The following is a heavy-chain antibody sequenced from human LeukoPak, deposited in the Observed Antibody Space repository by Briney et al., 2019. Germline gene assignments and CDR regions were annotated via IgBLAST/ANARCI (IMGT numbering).Heavy chain of an antibody. D-gene: IGHD2-15*01. CDR1: GFTFSSYG. V-gene: IGHV3-30*02. CDR3: ARVLRYCSGGNCYSGGLGYMDV. J-gene: IGHJ6*03. Sequence: PGGSLRLSCAASGFTFSSYGMHWVRQAPGKGLEWLAFIRYDGSNKYYADSVKGRFTISRDNSKNTLYVQMNSLRAEDTAVYYCARVLRYCSGGNCYSGGLGYMDVWGKGTTVTISS. CDR2: IRYDGSNK.